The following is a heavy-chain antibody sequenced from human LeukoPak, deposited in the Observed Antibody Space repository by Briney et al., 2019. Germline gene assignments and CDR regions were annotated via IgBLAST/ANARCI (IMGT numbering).Heavy chain of an antibody. D-gene: IGHD3-22*01. CDR1: GGTFSSYA. V-gene: IGHV1-69*13. J-gene: IGHJ4*02. CDR3: ARGRYYYDSSGYSPFDY. Sequence: SVKVSCKPSGGTFSSYAISWVRQAPGQGLEWMGGIIPIFGTANYAQKFQGRVTITADESTSTAYMELSSLRCEDTAVYYCARGRYYYDSSGYSPFDYWGQGTLVTVSS. CDR2: IIPIFGTA.